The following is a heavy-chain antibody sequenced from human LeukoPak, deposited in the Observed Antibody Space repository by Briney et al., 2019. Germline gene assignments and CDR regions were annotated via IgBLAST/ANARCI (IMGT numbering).Heavy chain of an antibody. Sequence: GGSLRLSCAASGFTFSSYWMSWVRQAPGKGLEWVANIKQDGSEKYYVDSVRGRFTVSRDNAKNSLYLQMNSLRPEDTAVYYCARDKLIEPYDGLGYWGQGTLVTVSS. J-gene: IGHJ4*02. CDR3: ARDKLIEPYDGLGY. CDR1: GFTFSSYW. D-gene: IGHD2-21*01. CDR2: IKQDGSEK. V-gene: IGHV3-7*03.